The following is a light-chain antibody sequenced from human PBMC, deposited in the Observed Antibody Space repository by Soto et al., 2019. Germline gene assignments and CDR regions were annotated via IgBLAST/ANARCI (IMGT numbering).Light chain of an antibody. CDR2: YDS. Sequence: SYELTQPPSVSVAPGKTARITCGGNNIGSKSAHWYQQKPGQAPVLVIYYDSDRPSGIPERFSGSNSGNTATLTISRVEAADEADYYCQVWDSSSDLFYVFGTGTKVTVL. CDR3: QVWDSSSDLFYV. CDR1: NIGSKS. V-gene: IGLV3-21*04. J-gene: IGLJ1*01.